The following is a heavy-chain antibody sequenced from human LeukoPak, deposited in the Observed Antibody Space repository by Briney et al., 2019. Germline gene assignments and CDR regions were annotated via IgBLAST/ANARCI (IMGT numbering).Heavy chain of an antibody. Sequence: ASVKVSCKASGYTLTSHGISWVRQAPGQGLEWMGWISAYNGNTNYAQKLQGRVTMTTDTSTSTAYMELRSLGSDDTAVYYCARIRTGSFDYWGQGTLVTVSS. J-gene: IGHJ4*02. CDR2: ISAYNGNT. V-gene: IGHV1-18*01. CDR1: GYTLTSHG. CDR3: ARIRTGSFDY. D-gene: IGHD1-1*01.